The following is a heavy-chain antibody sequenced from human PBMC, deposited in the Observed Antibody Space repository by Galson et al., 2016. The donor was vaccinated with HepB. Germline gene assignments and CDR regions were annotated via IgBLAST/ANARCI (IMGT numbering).Heavy chain of an antibody. CDR3: VRTTAPYHPLMPFDY. D-gene: IGHD2-2*01. CDR1: GFTFSTYP. Sequence: SLRLSCAVSGFTFSTYPMHWVRQAPGKGLEWVAVISYDGRNEFYADSVKGRFTISSANSMQTLDLQMTSLRLDETAVYYCVRTTAPYHPLMPFDYWGQGTLVTVSS. J-gene: IGHJ4*02. CDR2: ISYDGRNE. V-gene: IGHV3-30*04.